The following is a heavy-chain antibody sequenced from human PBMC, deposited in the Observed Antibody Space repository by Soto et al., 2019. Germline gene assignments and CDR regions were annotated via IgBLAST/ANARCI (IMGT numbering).Heavy chain of an antibody. Sequence: GGSLRLSCAASGFSFSSYAMTWVRQAPGKGLEWVSFISNGGNTYHADSVKGRFTISRDNSKNTLYLQMNSLRAEDTALYYCARETWSDSGFDIWGQGTMVTVSS. CDR2: ISNGGNT. J-gene: IGHJ3*02. CDR1: GFSFSSYA. D-gene: IGHD1-1*01. CDR3: ARETWSDSGFDI. V-gene: IGHV3-23*01.